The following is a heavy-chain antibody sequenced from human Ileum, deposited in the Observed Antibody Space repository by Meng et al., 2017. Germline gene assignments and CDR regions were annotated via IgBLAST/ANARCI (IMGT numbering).Heavy chain of an antibody. Sequence: GSLRLSCTVSGGSISSYYWSWIRQPAGKGLEWIGRIYTSGSTNYNPSLKSRVTMSVDTSKNQFSLKLSSVTAADTAVYYCARDRGYCSGGSCYYYYYGMDVWGQGTTVTVSS. CDR2: IYTSGST. V-gene: IGHV4-4*07. J-gene: IGHJ6*02. CDR3: ARDRGYCSGGSCYYYYYGMDV. D-gene: IGHD2-15*01. CDR1: GGSISSYY.